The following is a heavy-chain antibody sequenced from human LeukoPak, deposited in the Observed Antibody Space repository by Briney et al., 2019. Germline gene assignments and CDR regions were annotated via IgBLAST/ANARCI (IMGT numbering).Heavy chain of an antibody. CDR2: IWYDGSNK. J-gene: IGHJ6*02. V-gene: IGHV3-33*01. CDR3: ARSVSVYSSSWEYYYYYGMDV. Sequence: PGGSLRLSCAASGFTFSSYGMHGVRQAPGKGLEWVAGIWYDGSNKYYADSVKGRFTISRDNSKNTLYLHMNSLSAEDTAVYYCARSVSVYSSSWEYYYYYGMDVWGQGTTVTVSS. CDR1: GFTFSSYG. D-gene: IGHD6-13*01.